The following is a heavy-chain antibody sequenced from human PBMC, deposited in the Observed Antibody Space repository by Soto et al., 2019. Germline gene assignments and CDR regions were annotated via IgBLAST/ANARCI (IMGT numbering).Heavy chain of an antibody. J-gene: IGHJ6*03. Sequence: SETLSLTCAVYGGSFSGYYWSWIRQPPGKGLEWIGEINHSGSTNYNPSLKSRVTISVDTSKNQFSLKLSSVTAADTAVYYCARGSSIAAAGTGYYYYYYMDVWGKGTTVTVSS. CDR3: ARGSSIAAAGTGYYYYYYMDV. CDR1: GGSFSGYY. CDR2: INHSGST. D-gene: IGHD6-13*01. V-gene: IGHV4-34*01.